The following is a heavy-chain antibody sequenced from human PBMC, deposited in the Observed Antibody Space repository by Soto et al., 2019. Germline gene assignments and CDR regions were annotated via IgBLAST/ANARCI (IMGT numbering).Heavy chain of an antibody. D-gene: IGHD3-10*01. Sequence: QVQLLQAGAEVKRPGSAVKVSCKASGDTFNFYSINWVRQAPGLGLEWMGRVNPIVSMSNYAQKFQGIVTMNADTSKSTAYMELSSLSSEDTAIYYGASSYGSGYRALDYWGQGALVTVSS. J-gene: IGHJ4*02. CDR1: GDTFNFYS. V-gene: IGHV1-69*02. CDR3: ASSYGSGYRALDY. CDR2: VNPIVSMS.